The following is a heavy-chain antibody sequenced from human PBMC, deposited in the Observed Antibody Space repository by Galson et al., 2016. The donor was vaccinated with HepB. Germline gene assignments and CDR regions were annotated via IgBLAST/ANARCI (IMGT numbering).Heavy chain of an antibody. J-gene: IGHJ5*02. CDR2: IYYSGST. V-gene: IGHV4-39*01. Sequence: ETLSLTCTVSGGSISSSSYYWGWIRQPPGKGLEWIGRIYYSGSTYYNPSLKSRVTISVDTSKNQFSLKLSSVTAADTAVYYCARHRITIFGVVMGWFDPWGQGTLVTVSS. CDR3: ARHRITIFGVVMGWFDP. CDR1: GGSISSSSYY. D-gene: IGHD3-3*01.